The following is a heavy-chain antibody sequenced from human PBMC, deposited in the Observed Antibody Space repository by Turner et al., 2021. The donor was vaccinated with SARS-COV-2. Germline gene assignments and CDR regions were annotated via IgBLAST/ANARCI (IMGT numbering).Heavy chain of an antibody. CDR2: TSYDGSNK. V-gene: IGHV3-30*18. CDR3: AKQQGLYSNPMYYFDY. J-gene: IGHJ4*02. Sequence: QVQLVESGGGVVQPGRSLRSPCAASGVTFRSYGMHWVRQAPGKGLEWVAVTSYDGSNKNDADTVKGRITNSRDNSKNTLYLQMNSLRAEDTAVYDCAKQQGLYSNPMYYFDYWGQGTLVTVSS. CDR1: GVTFRSYG. D-gene: IGHD4-4*01.